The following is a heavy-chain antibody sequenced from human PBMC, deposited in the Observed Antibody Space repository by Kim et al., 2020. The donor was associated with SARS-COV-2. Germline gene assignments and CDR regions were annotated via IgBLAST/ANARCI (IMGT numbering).Heavy chain of an antibody. D-gene: IGHD3-10*01. Sequence: GGSLRLSCAASGFTFSSYAMHWVRQSPGKGLEWVAVISYDGSNKYYAYSVKGRFTISRDNSKNTLYLQMNSLRAEETAVYYCARSGSGSYFNWFGPWGQGTLVTVSS. J-gene: IGHJ5*02. CDR1: GFTFSSYA. CDR3: ARSGSGSYFNWFGP. CDR2: ISYDGSNK. V-gene: IGHV3-30-3*01.